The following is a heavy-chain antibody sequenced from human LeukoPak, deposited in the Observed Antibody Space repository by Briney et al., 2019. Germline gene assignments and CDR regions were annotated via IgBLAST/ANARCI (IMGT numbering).Heavy chain of an antibody. V-gene: IGHV3-30*02. CDR2: VRPDGRDK. CDR3: AKDRYSSRSTFTVNPFDH. CDR1: NFTFNSYG. D-gene: IGHD6-13*01. J-gene: IGHJ4*02. Sequence: GGSLRLSCAASNFTFNSYGMSWVRQAPGKGLEWVASVRPDGRDKYYADSVKGRFTISRDNSRSTLDLQMNSLRVEDTAVYYCAKDRYSSRSTFTVNPFDHWGQGIPVTVSS.